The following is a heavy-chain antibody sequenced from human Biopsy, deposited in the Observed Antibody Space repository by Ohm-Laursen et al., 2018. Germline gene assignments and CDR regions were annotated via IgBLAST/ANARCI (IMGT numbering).Heavy chain of an antibody. Sequence: GTLSLTCTVSGDSINNYYWSWIRQPAGKGLEWIGRIYTSGSPNYNLSLESRVTMSVDTSKNQFSLNLRSVTAADTAVYYCARGTGRYYVYGAFDIWGQGTKVTVSS. D-gene: IGHD1-26*01. CDR3: ARGTGRYYVYGAFDI. CDR2: IYTSGSP. J-gene: IGHJ3*02. CDR1: GDSINNYY. V-gene: IGHV4-4*07.